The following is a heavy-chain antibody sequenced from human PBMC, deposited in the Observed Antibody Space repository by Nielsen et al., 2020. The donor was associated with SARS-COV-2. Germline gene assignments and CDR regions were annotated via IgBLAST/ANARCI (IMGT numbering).Heavy chain of an antibody. CDR2: IYSDDSA. V-gene: IGHV3-66*01. J-gene: IGHJ6*02. Sequence: GGSLRLSCAASGFSVSSNYMSWVRQAAGKGLEWVSVIYSDDSASYADSVKGRFTVSRDNFKNMLFLQMNSLRAEDTAVYYCARDNWGRMDVWGQGTTVTVSS. D-gene: IGHD7-27*01. CDR1: GFSVSSNY. CDR3: ARDNWGRMDV.